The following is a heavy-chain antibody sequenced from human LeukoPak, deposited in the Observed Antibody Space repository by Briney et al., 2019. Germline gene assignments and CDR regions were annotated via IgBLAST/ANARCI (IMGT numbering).Heavy chain of an antibody. CDR3: AKDISFDYGGAPDS. V-gene: IGHV3-9*01. CDR1: GFIFDDDA. D-gene: IGHD4/OR15-4a*01. CDR2: ISWDSGSI. Sequence: PGGSLRLSCEASGFIFDDDAMHWVRQAPGKGLEWVSCISWDSGSIGYADSVRGRLIISRDNANNSLYLHMNSLKPDDTALYYCAKDISFDYGGAPDSWGQGTLVTVSS. J-gene: IGHJ4*02.